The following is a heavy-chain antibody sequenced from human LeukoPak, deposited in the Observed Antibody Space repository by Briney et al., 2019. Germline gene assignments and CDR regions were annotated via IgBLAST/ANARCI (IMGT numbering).Heavy chain of an antibody. D-gene: IGHD3-9*01. J-gene: IGHJ4*02. V-gene: IGHV4-34*01. CDR1: GGSFNGYY. CDR3: ARKNKYYDILTGYWRFDY. Sequence: PSETLSLTCAVYGGSFNGYYWSWIRQPPGKGLEWIGEINHSGSTNYNPSLKSRVTISVDTSKNQFSLKLSSVTAADTAVYYCARKNKYYDILTGYWRFDYWGQGTLVTVSS. CDR2: INHSGST.